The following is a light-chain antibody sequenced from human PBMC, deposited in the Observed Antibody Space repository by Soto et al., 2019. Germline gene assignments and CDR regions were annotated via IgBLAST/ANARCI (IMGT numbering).Light chain of an antibody. CDR1: QSLLYSDGKTH. V-gene: IGKV2D-29*01. J-gene: IGKJ4*01. Sequence: DIVMTQTPLSLSVTPGQPASISCKSSQSLLYSDGKTHLYWYLQKSVQTPQLLMSEVSNRCSGVQDRFSGSRSGTEFTLKISRVEAEEIRNYYCLQSTQIPLTFGGGTKVAIK. CDR3: LQSTQIPLT. CDR2: EVS.